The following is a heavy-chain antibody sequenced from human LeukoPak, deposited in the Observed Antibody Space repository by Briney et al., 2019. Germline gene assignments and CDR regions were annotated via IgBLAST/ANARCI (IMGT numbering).Heavy chain of an antibody. CDR2: ISYEGNNK. J-gene: IGHJ4*02. CDR1: GFTFSSYA. D-gene: IGHD5-18*01. V-gene: IGHV3-30-3*01. Sequence: GGSLRLSCAASGFTFSSYAMHWVRQAPGKGLEWVAVISYEGNNKYYADSAKGRFTISRDNSKSSLYLQMNSLRAEDTAVYYCARDQYSYGPYYFDYWGQGTLVTVSS. CDR3: ARDQYSYGPYYFDY.